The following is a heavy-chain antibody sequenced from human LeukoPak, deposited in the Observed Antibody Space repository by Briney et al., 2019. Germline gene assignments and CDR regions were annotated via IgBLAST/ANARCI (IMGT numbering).Heavy chain of an antibody. CDR2: IYYSGST. CDR1: GGSISSHY. CDR3: ARDRAYYYDSSGTTGAFDI. V-gene: IGHV4-59*11. D-gene: IGHD3-22*01. Sequence: PSETLSLTCTVSGGSISSHYWSWIRQPPGKGLEWIGYIYYSGSTNYNPSLKSRVTISVDTSKNQFSLKLSSVTAADTAVYYCARDRAYYYDSSGTTGAFDIWGQGTMVTVSS. J-gene: IGHJ3*02.